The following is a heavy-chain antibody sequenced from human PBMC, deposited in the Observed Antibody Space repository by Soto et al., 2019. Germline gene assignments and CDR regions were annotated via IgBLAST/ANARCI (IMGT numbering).Heavy chain of an antibody. V-gene: IGHV3-43*01. CDR3: AKDRGGDYYYYGMDV. CDR2: NSWDGGST. Sequence: EVQLVESGGVMVQPGGSLRLSCAASGFTFDDYTMHWVRQAPGKGLEWVSLNSWDGGSTYYADSVKGRFTISRDNSKNSLYLQMNSLRTEDTALYYCAKDRGGDYYYYGMDVWGQGTTVTVSS. J-gene: IGHJ6*02. D-gene: IGHD4-17*01. CDR1: GFTFDDYT.